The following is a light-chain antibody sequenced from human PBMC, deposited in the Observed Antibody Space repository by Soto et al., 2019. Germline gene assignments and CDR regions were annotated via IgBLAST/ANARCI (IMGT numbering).Light chain of an antibody. CDR2: GAS. Sequence: EIVLTQSPGTLSLSPGERATLSCRASQSVSSTFLAWYQQKPGQAPRLLIYGASSRATGIPDRFSGSGSGRDFTLNISGLEPEDFAVYYCQQYGSSPRYTFGQGTKLEIK. CDR1: QSVSSTF. CDR3: QQYGSSPRYT. J-gene: IGKJ2*01. V-gene: IGKV3-20*01.